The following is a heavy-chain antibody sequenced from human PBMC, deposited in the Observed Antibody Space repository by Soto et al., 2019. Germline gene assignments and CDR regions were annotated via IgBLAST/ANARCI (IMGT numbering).Heavy chain of an antibody. Sequence: GGSLRLSCAASGFTFNNAWMTWVRQAPGKGLEWVGRIKSNTDGGTADYAAPVKGRFTISRDDSKDTLYLQMDSLKTEDTAVYYCFYFGSGTSWLDTWSQGTLVTVSS. CDR1: GFTFNNAW. CDR2: IKSNTDGGTA. V-gene: IGHV3-15*01. D-gene: IGHD3-10*01. J-gene: IGHJ5*02. CDR3: FYFGSGTSWLDT.